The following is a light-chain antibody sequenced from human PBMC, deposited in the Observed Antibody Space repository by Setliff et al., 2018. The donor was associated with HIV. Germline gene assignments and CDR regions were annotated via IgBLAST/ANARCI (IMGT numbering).Light chain of an antibody. CDR3: SPYTSSSTLPYV. J-gene: IGLJ1*01. V-gene: IGLV2-8*01. Sequence: QSALTQPPSASGSPGQSVTISCTGTSSDIGAYNVVSWFQQHPGKAPKVMIYDVNQRPSGVPDRFSGSKSGNTASLTVSGLQPEDEADYYCSPYTSSSTLPYVFGTGTRSPS. CDR1: SSDIGAYNV. CDR2: DVN.